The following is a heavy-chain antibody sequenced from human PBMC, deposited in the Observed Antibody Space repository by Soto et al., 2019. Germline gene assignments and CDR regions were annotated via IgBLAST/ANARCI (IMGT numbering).Heavy chain of an antibody. CDR2: IYYSGST. V-gene: IGHV4-39*01. CDR3: ARFLIYGMDV. Sequence: SETLSLTCTVSGGSISSSSYYWGWIRQPPGKGLEWIGSIYYSGSTYYNPSLKSRVTISVDTSKNQFSLKLSSVTAADTAVYYCARFLIYGMDVWGQGTTVTVSS. CDR1: GGSISSSSYY. J-gene: IGHJ6*02.